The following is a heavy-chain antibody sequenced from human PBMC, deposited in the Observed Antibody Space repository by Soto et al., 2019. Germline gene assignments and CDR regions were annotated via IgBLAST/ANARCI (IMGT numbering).Heavy chain of an antibody. V-gene: IGHV4-4*07. CDR2: VYTSGSA. CDR3: ARSSHKESWFDP. J-gene: IGHJ5*02. CDR1: NGSISNFY. D-gene: IGHD6-13*01. Sequence: QVQLQESGPGLVKPSETLSLTCSVSNGSISNFYWNWIRQSAGKGLEWIGRVYTSGSATYNPSLRIRVTMSVDTSKNQFSLKVKSVTAADTAVYYCARSSHKESWFDPWGQGTLVTVSS.